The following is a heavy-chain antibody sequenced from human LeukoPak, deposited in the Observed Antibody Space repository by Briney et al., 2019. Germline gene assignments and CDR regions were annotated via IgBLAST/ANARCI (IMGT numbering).Heavy chain of an antibody. D-gene: IGHD3-10*01. CDR2: IKSNTDGGTT. CDR3: TAYYYGSGTYYNAHY. CDR1: GFTVSSNY. J-gene: IGHJ4*02. Sequence: PGGSLRLSCAASGFTVSSNYMTWVRQAPGKGLEWVGRIKSNTDGGTTDYAAPVKGRFTISRDDSKNTLYLQMNSLKTEDTAMYYCTAYYYGSGTYYNAHYWGQGSLVTVSS. V-gene: IGHV3-15*01.